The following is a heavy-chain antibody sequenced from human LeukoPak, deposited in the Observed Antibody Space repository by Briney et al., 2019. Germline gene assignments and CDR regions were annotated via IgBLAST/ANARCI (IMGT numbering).Heavy chain of an antibody. V-gene: IGHV3-30*07. Sequence: GGSLRLSCAASGFTFSSYAMDWIRQAPGKGLEWVAVISYDGSKKYYADSVRGRFTISRDNSKNTLYLQLNSLRVEDTAVYYCATIVPDVVASLTFDYWGQGTLVTVSS. CDR1: GFTFSSYA. CDR3: ATIVPDVVASLTFDY. J-gene: IGHJ4*02. D-gene: IGHD2-15*01. CDR2: ISYDGSKK.